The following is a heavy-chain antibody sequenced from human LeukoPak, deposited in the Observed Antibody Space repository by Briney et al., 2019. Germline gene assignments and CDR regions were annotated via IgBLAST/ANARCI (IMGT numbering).Heavy chain of an antibody. D-gene: IGHD3-16*01. J-gene: IGHJ4*02. CDR2: IIPMFRTA. Sequence: ASVKVSCKASGYTFTSYDINWVRQAPGQGLEWMGGIIPMFRTADYAQQFQGRVTITADESTSTAYMELSSLRFEDTAVYYCARDSSGLGPDYFDYWGQGTLVTVSS. CDR3: ARDSSGLGPDYFDY. CDR1: GYTFTSYD. V-gene: IGHV1-69*13.